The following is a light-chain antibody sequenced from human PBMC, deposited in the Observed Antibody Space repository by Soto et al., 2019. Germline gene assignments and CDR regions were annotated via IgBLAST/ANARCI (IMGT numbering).Light chain of an antibody. CDR3: SSDTSSNTWV. V-gene: IGLV2-14*03. CDR1: SSDVGGYNY. J-gene: IGLJ3*02. CDR2: DVS. Sequence: QSALTQPASVSGAPGQSITISCTGTSSDVGGYNYVSWYQQHPGKAPKVMIYDVSNRPAGVSNRFSGSKSGNTASLTISGLQDEDEADYYCSSDTSSNTWVFGGGTKLTVL.